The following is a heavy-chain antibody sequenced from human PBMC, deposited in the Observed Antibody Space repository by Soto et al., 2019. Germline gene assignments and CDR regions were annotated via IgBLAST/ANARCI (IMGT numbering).Heavy chain of an antibody. V-gene: IGHV4-30-4*01. D-gene: IGHD2-2*01. J-gene: IGHJ5*02. Sequence: QVQLQESGPGLVKPSQTLSLTCTVSGGSISSGDYYWSWIRQPPGKGLEWIGYIYYSGSTYYNPSPKCRVTLSVATSKTQFSLKLSSVTAADTAVYYCARATIVLVPAAMVSHWFDPWGQGTLVTVSS. CDR2: IYYSGST. CDR3: ARATIVLVPAAMVSHWFDP. CDR1: GGSISSGDYY.